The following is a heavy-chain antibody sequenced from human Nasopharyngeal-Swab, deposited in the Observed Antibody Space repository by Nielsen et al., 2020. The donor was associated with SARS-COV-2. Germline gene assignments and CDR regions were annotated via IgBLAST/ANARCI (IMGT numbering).Heavy chain of an antibody. CDR1: EFTFSSYA. Sequence: GESLKISCAASEFTFSSYAMSWVRQAPGKGLEWVSAISAASVNTQYANSVKGRFTISRDNSKNTLYLQMNTLRAEDTAVYYCAKDGIVGATGGYWGQGTLVTVSS. CDR3: AKDGIVGATGGY. D-gene: IGHD1-26*01. V-gene: IGHV3-23*01. J-gene: IGHJ4*02. CDR2: ISAASVNT.